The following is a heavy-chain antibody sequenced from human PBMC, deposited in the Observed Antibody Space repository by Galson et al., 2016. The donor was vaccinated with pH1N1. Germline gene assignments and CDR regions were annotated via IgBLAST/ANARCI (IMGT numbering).Heavy chain of an antibody. CDR2: IGGSGGDT. D-gene: IGHD3-16*02. V-gene: IGHV3-23*01. CDR1: GFTFNNYA. Sequence: SLRLSCAASGFTFNNYAMSWVRQAPGKGLEWVATIGGSGGDTYSAESVKGRFTISRDNAKNSLYLQMNSLRDEDTALYYCARAIGSRSAYWGQGTLVTVSS. CDR3: ARAIGSRSAY. J-gene: IGHJ4*02.